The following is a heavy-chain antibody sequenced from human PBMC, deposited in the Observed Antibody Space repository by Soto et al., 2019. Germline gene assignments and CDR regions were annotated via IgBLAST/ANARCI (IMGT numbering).Heavy chain of an antibody. CDR3: AKDLFPTSGQRFFFES. D-gene: IGHD2-21*01. J-gene: IGHJ4*02. CDR1: GFTFSTYA. V-gene: IGHV3-23*01. CDR2: ILHDETP. Sequence: ALRHSCAASGFTFSTYAMTWVRQAPGRGLEWVSTILHDETPFYTDSVKGRFTISRDNVRGTLYLQMNGLRVEDAALYFCAKDLFPTSGQRFFFESWGQGSLVTVSS.